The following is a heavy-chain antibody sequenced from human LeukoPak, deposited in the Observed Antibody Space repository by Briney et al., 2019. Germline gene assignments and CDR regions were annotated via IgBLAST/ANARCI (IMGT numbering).Heavy chain of an antibody. CDR3: AKGDYDSSGYRGGNWFDP. Sequence: PGGSLRLSCAASGFTFDDYAMHWVRQAPVKGLEWVSGISWNSGSIGYADSVKGRFTISRDNAKNSLYLQMNSLRAEDTALYYCAKGDYDSSGYRGGNWFDPWGQGTLVTVSS. CDR1: GFTFDDYA. V-gene: IGHV3-9*01. CDR2: ISWNSGSI. D-gene: IGHD3-22*01. J-gene: IGHJ5*02.